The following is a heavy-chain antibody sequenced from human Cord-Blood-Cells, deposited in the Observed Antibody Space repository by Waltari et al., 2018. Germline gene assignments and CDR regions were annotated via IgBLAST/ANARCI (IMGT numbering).Heavy chain of an antibody. CDR2: IIPIFGTA. D-gene: IGHD5-12*01. J-gene: IGHJ3*02. V-gene: IGHV1-69*12. CDR3: ARAGIRGYDDAFDI. Sequence: QVHRVQSGAGVTRPGSSVKVPCKAAGGTFCSLALGWVRTAPGQGLEWMGGIIPIFGTANYAQKFQGRVTITADESTSTAYMELSSLRSEDTAVYYCARAGIRGYDDAFDIWGQGTMVTVSS. CDR1: GGTFCSLA.